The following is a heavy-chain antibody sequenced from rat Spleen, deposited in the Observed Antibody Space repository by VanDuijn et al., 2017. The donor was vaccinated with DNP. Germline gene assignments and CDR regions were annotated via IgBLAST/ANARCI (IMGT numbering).Heavy chain of an antibody. D-gene: IGHD4-1*01. V-gene: IGHV3-3*01. CDR2: VNSAGNT. Sequence: EVPLQESGPGLVKPSQSLSLTCSVTNYSIASSYRWSWIRRFPGNKLEWMGSVNSAGNTNYNPSLKSRISITRDTSKNQFFLQLNSVTTEDTATYYCVRWVRALDYWGQGVMVTVSS. CDR3: VRWVRALDY. CDR1: NYSIASSYR. J-gene: IGHJ2*01.